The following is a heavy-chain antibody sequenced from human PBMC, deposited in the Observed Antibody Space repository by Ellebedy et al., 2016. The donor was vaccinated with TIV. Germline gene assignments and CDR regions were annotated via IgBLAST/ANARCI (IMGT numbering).Heavy chain of an antibody. Sequence: PGGSLRLSCVASGFTFNSYWMQRVRQAPGKGLVWVSGINSDGSSTFYADSVKGRFTVSRDNAKNTLYLQMNSLRAEDTAVYYCSSWKYWGQGALVTVSS. V-gene: IGHV3-74*01. CDR2: INSDGSST. CDR1: GFTFNSYW. J-gene: IGHJ4*02. D-gene: IGHD1-1*01. CDR3: SSWKY.